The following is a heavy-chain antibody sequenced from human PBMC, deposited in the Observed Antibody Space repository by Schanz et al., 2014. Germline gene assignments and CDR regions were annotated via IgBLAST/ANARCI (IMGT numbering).Heavy chain of an antibody. D-gene: IGHD3-9*01. CDR2: ITTGGNT. CDR3: AKHVRSLTGNDY. V-gene: IGHV3-23*01. CDR1: GFTFSTYA. J-gene: IGHJ4*02. Sequence: VQLLQSGGALVQPGGSLRLSCSASGFTFSTYAMSWARQTPGKGLEWVSSITTGGNTYYRDSVKGRFIVSRDNSRKTLYLQMNSLRADDTAVYYCAKHVRSLTGNDYWGQGTLVTVSS.